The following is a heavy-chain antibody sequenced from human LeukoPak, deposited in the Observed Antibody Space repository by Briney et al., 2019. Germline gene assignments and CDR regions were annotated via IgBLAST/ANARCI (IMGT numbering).Heavy chain of an antibody. CDR1: GYTFTTYG. CDR3: AREHKSSQYYDILTGYFKYGSFDY. Sequence: GAPVKVSCKASGYTFTTYGISWVRQAPGHGLGLMGWISTFNGHTNFAQSRQDRVTMTTDTSKSTVYMELSSLISDDMAVYYCAREHKSSQYYDILTGYFKYGSFDYWGQGTLVTVSS. V-gene: IGHV1-18*03. D-gene: IGHD3-9*01. J-gene: IGHJ4*02. CDR2: ISTFNGHT.